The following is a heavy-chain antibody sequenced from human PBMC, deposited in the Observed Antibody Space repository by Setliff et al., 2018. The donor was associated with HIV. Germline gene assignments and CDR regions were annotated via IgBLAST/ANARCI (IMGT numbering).Heavy chain of an antibody. CDR2: IYSGGST. CDR3: TRHSTDPWSLLDY. CDR1: EVIVSNNY. J-gene: IGHJ4*02. D-gene: IGHD4-4*01. Sequence: GGSLRLSCAVSEVIVSNNYMSWVRQAPGKGLEWVSVIYSGGSTDHADSVKGRFTISRDNSKNTVYLQMTSLRAEDTAVYYCTRHSTDPWSLLDYWGQGTLVTVSS. V-gene: IGHV3-53*01.